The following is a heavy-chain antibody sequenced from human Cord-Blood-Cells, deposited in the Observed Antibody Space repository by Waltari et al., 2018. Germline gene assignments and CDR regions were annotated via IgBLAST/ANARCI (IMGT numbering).Heavy chain of an antibody. CDR2: ISYDGSNK. D-gene: IGHD6-19*01. CDR3: ATHRGGAVAAEYFQH. V-gene: IGHV3-30*04. J-gene: IGHJ1*01. CDR1: GFTFSSYA. Sequence: QVQLVESGGGVVQPGRSLRLSCAASGFTFSSYAMHWVRQAPGKGLEWVAVISYDGSNKDYADSVKGRFTISRDNSKNTLYLQMNSLRAEDTAVYYCATHRGGAVAAEYFQHWGQGTLVTVSS.